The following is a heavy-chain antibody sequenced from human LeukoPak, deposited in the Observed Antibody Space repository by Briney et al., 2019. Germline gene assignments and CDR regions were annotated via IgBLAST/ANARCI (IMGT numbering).Heavy chain of an antibody. Sequence: SETLSLTCTVSGGSISSGSYYWSWIRQPAGKGLEWIGRIYTSGSTNYNPSLKSRVTISVDTSKNQFSLKLGSVTAADTAVYYCARVRRGYYDSSGYEDAFDIWGQGTMVTVSS. CDR2: IYTSGST. CDR3: ARVRRGYYDSSGYEDAFDI. J-gene: IGHJ3*02. V-gene: IGHV4-61*02. D-gene: IGHD3-22*01. CDR1: GGSISSGSYY.